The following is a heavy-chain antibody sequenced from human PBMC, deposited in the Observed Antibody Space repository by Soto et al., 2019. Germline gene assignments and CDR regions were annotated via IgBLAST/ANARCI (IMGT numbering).Heavy chain of an antibody. CDR1: GGTFSSYA. J-gene: IGHJ6*02. D-gene: IGHD6-19*01. CDR2: IIPIFGTA. CDR3: AGNSIAGAGPELYYYYGMDV. V-gene: IGHV1-69*13. Sequence: GASVKVSCKASGGTFSSYAISWVRQAPGQGLEWMGGIIPIFGTANYAQKFQGRVTITADESTSTAYMELSSLRSEDTAVYYYAGNSIAGAGPELYYYYGMDVWGQGTTVTVSS.